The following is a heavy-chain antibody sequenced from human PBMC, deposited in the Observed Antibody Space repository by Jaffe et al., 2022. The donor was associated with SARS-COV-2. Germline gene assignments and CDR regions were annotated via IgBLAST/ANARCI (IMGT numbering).Heavy chain of an antibody. J-gene: IGHJ6*03. Sequence: QVQLQQWGAGLLKPSETLSLTCAVYGGSFSGYYWSWIRQPPGKGLEWIGEINHSGSTNYNPSLKSRVTISVDTSKNQFSLKLSSVTAADTAVYYCAITDSSARDSPYYYYYYMDVWGKGTTVTVSS. V-gene: IGHV4-34*01. D-gene: IGHD6-13*01. CDR1: GGSFSGYY. CDR3: AITDSSARDSPYYYYYYMDV. CDR2: INHSGST.